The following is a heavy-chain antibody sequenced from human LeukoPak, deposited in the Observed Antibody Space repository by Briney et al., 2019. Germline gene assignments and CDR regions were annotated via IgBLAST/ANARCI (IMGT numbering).Heavy chain of an antibody. CDR2: INRDGSST. CDR1: GFTLSSYW. CDR3: ARVGEDAFDI. Sequence: GGCLRLSCAASGFTLSSYWMDWVRQAPGKGLGWVSRINRDGSSTSYADSVKGRFTISRDNAKNTLYLQMNSLRAEDTAVYYCARVGEDAFDIWGQGTMVTVSS. V-gene: IGHV3-74*01. D-gene: IGHD2-21*01. J-gene: IGHJ3*02.